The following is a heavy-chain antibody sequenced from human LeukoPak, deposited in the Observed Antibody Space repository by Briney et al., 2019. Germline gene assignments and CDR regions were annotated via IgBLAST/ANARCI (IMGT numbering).Heavy chain of an antibody. CDR1: GYTFTSYG. J-gene: IGHJ6*02. D-gene: IGHD3-10*01. V-gene: IGHV1-18*01. Sequence: GASVKVSCKASGYTFTSYGISWVRQAPGQGLEWMGWISAYNGNTSYAQKLQGRVTMTTDTSTSTAYMELRSLRSDDTAVYYCARLLTMVRGVPYGMDVWGQGTTVTVSS. CDR2: ISAYNGNT. CDR3: ARLLTMVRGVPYGMDV.